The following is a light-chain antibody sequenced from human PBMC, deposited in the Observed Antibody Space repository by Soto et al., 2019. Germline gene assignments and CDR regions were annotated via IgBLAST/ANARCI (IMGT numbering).Light chain of an antibody. CDR3: CSFTSGNTAYV. CDR1: SSDVGGYNY. CDR2: EVS. J-gene: IGLJ1*01. V-gene: IGLV2-8*01. Sequence: QSALTQPPSASGSPGQSVTISCTGTSSDVGGYNYVSWYQQHPGKAPKLLIYEVSKRPSGVPDRFSGSKSGNTASLTISGLQAEDDADYYCCSFTSGNTAYVFGTGTKVTVL.